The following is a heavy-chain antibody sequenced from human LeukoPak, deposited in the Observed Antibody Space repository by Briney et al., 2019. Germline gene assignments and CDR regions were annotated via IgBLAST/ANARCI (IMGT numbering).Heavy chain of an antibody. V-gene: IGHV3-20*04. Sequence: SGGSLRLSCAASGFTFDDYGMSWVRQAPGKGLEWVSGINWNGGSTGYADSVKGRFTISRDNAKNTLYLQMNSLRAEDTAVYYCARDTTYYDYVWGSYRYGDFDYWGQGTLVTVSS. J-gene: IGHJ4*02. D-gene: IGHD3-16*02. CDR3: ARDTTYYDYVWGSYRYGDFDY. CDR1: GFTFDDYG. CDR2: INWNGGST.